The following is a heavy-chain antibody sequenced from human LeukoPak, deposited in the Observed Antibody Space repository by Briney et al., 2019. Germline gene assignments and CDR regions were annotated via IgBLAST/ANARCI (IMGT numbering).Heavy chain of an antibody. CDR3: ARERLYADFDY. J-gene: IGHJ4*02. V-gene: IGHV4-38-2*02. CDR2: IYYCGST. D-gene: IGHD2-2*01. CDR1: GYSISSGYY. Sequence: SETLSLTCTVSGYSISSGYYWGWIRQPPGKGLEWIGSIYYCGSTYYNPSLKSRVTISVDTSKNQFSLKLSSVTAADTAVYYCARERLYADFDYWGQGTLVTVSS.